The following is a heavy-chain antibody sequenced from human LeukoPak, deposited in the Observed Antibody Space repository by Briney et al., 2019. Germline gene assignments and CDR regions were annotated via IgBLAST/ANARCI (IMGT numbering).Heavy chain of an antibody. CDR3: ARDALYSGGFDY. Sequence: PGGSLRPSCAASGFTVSSNYMSLVRQAPGKGLEWVSVIYSGGSTYYADSVKGRFTISRDNSKDTLYLQMNSLRAEDTAVYDCARDALYSGGFDYWGQGTLVTVSS. CDR1: GFTVSSNY. J-gene: IGHJ4*02. CDR2: IYSGGST. D-gene: IGHD3-10*01. V-gene: IGHV3-66*01.